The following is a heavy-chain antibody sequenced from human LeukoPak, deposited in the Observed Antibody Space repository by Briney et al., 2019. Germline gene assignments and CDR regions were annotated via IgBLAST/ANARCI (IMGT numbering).Heavy chain of an antibody. CDR2: INHSDNT. Sequence: SETLSLTCAVYGGSFSGYYWSCIRQPPGNGLEWIGEINHSDNTNYNHSLKSRVTISVDTSKNPFSLKLRSVTAADTAVYYCAREDSSGYIFAYWGQGTLVTVSS. CDR3: AREDSSGYIFAY. V-gene: IGHV4-34*01. J-gene: IGHJ4*02. D-gene: IGHD3-22*01. CDR1: GGSFSGYY.